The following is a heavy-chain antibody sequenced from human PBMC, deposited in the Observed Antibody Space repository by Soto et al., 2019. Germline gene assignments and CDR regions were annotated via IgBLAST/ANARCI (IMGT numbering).Heavy chain of an antibody. D-gene: IGHD3-3*01. J-gene: IGHJ5*02. V-gene: IGHV4-61*01. CDR1: GASVNSENYY. CDR3: ARGVLRFLQWFDA. CDR2: DYYSVST. Sequence: SETLSLTCTVSGASVNSENYYCSWIRQAPGKGLEWIGYDYYSVSTNYNPSLKSRATISLDTYKNQFSLKMTSMTSADTAFYYCARGVLRFLQWFDAWGQGTPVTVSS.